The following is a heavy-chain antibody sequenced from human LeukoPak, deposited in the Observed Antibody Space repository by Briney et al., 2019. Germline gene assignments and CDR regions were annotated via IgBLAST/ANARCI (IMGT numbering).Heavy chain of an antibody. CDR2: IKQDGSEK. CDR1: GFIFSSYW. D-gene: IGHD6-19*01. J-gene: IGHJ3*02. CDR3: AKGGYSSGWLDDAFDI. Sequence: HTGGALRLSCAASGFIFSSYWMSWVRQAPGNGLEWVANIKQDGSEKYYVDSVKGRFTISRDNAKNSLYLQMNSLRAEDTAVYYCAKGGYSSGWLDDAFDIWGQGTMLTVSS. V-gene: IGHV3-7*01.